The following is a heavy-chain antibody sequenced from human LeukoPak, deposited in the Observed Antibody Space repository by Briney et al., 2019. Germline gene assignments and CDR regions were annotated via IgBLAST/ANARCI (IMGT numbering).Heavy chain of an antibody. D-gene: IGHD1-26*01. J-gene: IGHJ4*02. CDR3: ARDGSNWNFDY. CDR1: GFTFSSYG. CDR2: IWYDGSNK. V-gene: IGHV3-33*01. Sequence: GGSPRLSCAASGFTFSSYGMHWVRQAPGKGLEWVAVIWYDGSNKYYADSVKGRFTISRDNAKNSLYLQMNSLRAEDSAVYYCARDGSNWNFDYWGQGTLVTVSS.